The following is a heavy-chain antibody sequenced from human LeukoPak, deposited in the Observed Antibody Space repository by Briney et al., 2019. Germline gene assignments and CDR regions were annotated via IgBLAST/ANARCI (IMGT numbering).Heavy chain of an antibody. CDR1: GFTFSSYA. D-gene: IGHD3-10*01. V-gene: IGHV3-30*04. CDR2: ISYDGSNK. Sequence: GGSLRLSCAASGFTFSSYAMHWVRQAPGKGLEWVAVISYDGSNKYYADSVKGRFTISRDNSKNTLYLQVNSLRAEDSAIYYCAKSYFTSGSDAFDVWGQGTMVIVSS. CDR3: AKSYFTSGSDAFDV. J-gene: IGHJ3*01.